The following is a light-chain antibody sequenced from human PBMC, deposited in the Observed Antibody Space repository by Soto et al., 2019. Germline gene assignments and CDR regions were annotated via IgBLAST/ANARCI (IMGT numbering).Light chain of an antibody. CDR1: QSVSSN. CDR3: QHYNNLPLT. J-gene: IGKJ4*01. CDR2: GAS. Sequence: EIVLTQSPATLSVSPGERATLSCMASQSVSSNLAWYQQKPGQAPRLLIYGASTRAPGIPARFSGSGSGTEFTLTISSLQSEDFAVYYCQHYNNLPLTFGGGAKVEIK. V-gene: IGKV3-15*01.